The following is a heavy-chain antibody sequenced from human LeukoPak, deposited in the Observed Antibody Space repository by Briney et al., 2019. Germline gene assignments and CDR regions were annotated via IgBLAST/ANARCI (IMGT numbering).Heavy chain of an antibody. V-gene: IGHV3-23*01. CDR3: AKDSDPVGQLVLPGYDY. Sequence: PGGSLRLSCAASGFTFSSYAMSWVRRAPGKGLEWVSAISGSGGSTYYADSVKGRFTISRDNSKNTLYLQMNSLRAEDTAVYYCAKDSDPVGQLVLPGYDYWGQGTLVTVSS. D-gene: IGHD6-6*01. CDR2: ISGSGGST. J-gene: IGHJ4*02. CDR1: GFTFSSYA.